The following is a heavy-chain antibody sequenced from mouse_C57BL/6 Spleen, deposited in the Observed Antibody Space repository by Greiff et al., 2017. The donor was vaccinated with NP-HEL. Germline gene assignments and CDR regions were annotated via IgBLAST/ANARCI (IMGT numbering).Heavy chain of an antibody. CDR1: GFTFSDYG. V-gene: IGHV5-17*01. CDR3: ATNYGSSYYFDY. D-gene: IGHD1-1*01. Sequence: EVKVVESGGGLVKPGGSLKLSCAASGFTFSDYGMHWVRQAPEKGLEWVAYISSGSSTIYYADTVKGRFTISRDNAKNTLFLQMTSLRSEDTAMYYCATNYGSSYYFDYWGQGTTLTVSS. J-gene: IGHJ2*01. CDR2: ISSGSSTI.